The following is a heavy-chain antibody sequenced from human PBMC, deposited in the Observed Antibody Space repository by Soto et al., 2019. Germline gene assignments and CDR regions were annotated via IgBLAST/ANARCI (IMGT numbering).Heavy chain of an antibody. CDR2: IIPIFGTA. CDR3: ASSRYCMSPRCHPSSFGYYYYGMDV. V-gene: IGHV1-69*14. Sequence: QVQLVQSGAEVKKPGSSVKVSCKASGRTFSSYAISWVRQAPGQGLEWMGGIIPIFGTANYAQKFQGRVTITADKPTSTDYKALNSLRSADRAVYYCASSRYCMSPRCHPSSFGYYYYGMDVWGQGTTVTDSS. J-gene: IGHJ6*02. CDR1: GRTFSSYA. D-gene: IGHD2-2*01.